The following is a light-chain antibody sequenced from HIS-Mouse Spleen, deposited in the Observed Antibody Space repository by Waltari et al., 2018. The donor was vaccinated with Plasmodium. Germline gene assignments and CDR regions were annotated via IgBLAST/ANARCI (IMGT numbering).Light chain of an antibody. CDR3: QSADSSGTYRV. V-gene: IGLV3-25*03. Sequence: SYELTQPPSVSVSPGKTARTTCSGDPLPTQHAYWYQQKPGQAPVLVIYKDSERPSGIPERFSGSSSGTTVTLTISGVQAEDEADYYCQSADSSGTYRVFGGGTKLTVL. J-gene: IGLJ2*01. CDR1: PLPTQH. CDR2: KDS.